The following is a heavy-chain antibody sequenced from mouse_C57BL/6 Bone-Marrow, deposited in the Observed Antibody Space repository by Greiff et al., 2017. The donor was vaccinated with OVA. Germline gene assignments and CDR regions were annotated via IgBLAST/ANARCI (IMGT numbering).Heavy chain of an antibody. CDR1: GYTFTSYT. Sequence: VKLMESGAELARPGASVKMSCKASGYTFTSYTMHWVKQRPGQGLEWIGYINPSSGYTKYNQKFKDTATLTADKSSSTAYMQLSSLTSEDSAVYYCARRILMRGMDYWGQGTSVTVSS. D-gene: IGHD2-3*01. CDR2: INPSSGYT. V-gene: IGHV1-4*01. J-gene: IGHJ4*01. CDR3: ARRILMRGMDY.